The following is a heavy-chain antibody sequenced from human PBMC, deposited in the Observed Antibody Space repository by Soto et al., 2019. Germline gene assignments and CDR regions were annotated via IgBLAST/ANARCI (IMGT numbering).Heavy chain of an antibody. V-gene: IGHV4-39*01. CDR1: SASISSSSYT. CDR3: ARLHGYCIGSSCHGHYAMDV. Sequence: QLQLQESGPGLVKPSETLSLTCTVSSASISSSSYTWGWIRQPPGKGLEWIGSIYYSGTTYYNPSLNSRVTVSVDTSKNQCSLMVTSVTAADTAVYYCARLHGYCIGSSCHGHYAMDVWGQGTTVTVSS. J-gene: IGHJ6*02. CDR2: IYYSGTT. D-gene: IGHD2-2*01.